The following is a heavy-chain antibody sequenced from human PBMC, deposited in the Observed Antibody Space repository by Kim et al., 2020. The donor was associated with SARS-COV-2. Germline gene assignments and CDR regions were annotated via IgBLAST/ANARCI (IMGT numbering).Heavy chain of an antibody. D-gene: IGHD2-2*01. V-gene: IGHV4-34*01. CDR2: INHSGST. CDR1: GGSFSGYY. Sequence: SETLSLTCAVYGGSFSGYYWSWIRQPPGKGLEWIGEINHSGSTNYNPSLKSRVTISVDTSKNQFSLKLSSVTAADTAVYYCARGQGVRGRFWTDIVVVPAATRLHFDYWGQGTLVTVSS. J-gene: IGHJ4*02. CDR3: ARGQGVRGRFWTDIVVVPAATRLHFDY.